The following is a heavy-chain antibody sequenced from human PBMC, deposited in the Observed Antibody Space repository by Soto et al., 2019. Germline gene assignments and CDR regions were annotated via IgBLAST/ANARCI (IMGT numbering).Heavy chain of an antibody. J-gene: IGHJ4*02. V-gene: IGHV3-66*01. CDR2: IYSAGSA. Sequence: GGSLRLSCAASGFTVSSYHMSWVRQAPGKGLEWVSIIYSAGSADFADSVKGRFTISRDNSKNTLYLQMSSLRAEDTAVYYCTRVYSSSYHYFDYWGQGTMVTVSS. D-gene: IGHD6-13*01. CDR1: GFTVSSYH. CDR3: TRVYSSSYHYFDY.